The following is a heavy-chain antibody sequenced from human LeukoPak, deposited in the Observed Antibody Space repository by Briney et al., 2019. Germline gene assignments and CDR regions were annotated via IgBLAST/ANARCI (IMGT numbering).Heavy chain of an antibody. CDR2: INQSGST. CDR3: ATIQRDHAFDI. V-gene: IGHV4-34*01. Sequence: SETLSLTCAVYGGSFSGYYWSWIRRPPGKGLEWIGEINQSGSTNYHPSLKSRVTISVDTSKNQFSLKLSSVTAADTAVYYCATIQRDHAFDIWGQGTMVTVSS. D-gene: IGHD6-25*01. J-gene: IGHJ3*02. CDR1: GGSFSGYY.